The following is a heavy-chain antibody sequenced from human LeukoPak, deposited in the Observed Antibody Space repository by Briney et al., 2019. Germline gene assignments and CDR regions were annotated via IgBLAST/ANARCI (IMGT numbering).Heavy chain of an antibody. V-gene: IGHV3-74*01. CDR2: IRKDGTST. CDR1: GFNLNSFY. D-gene: IGHD3-16*01. J-gene: IGHJ4*02. Sequence: GESLKISCVVSGFNLNSFYMDWVRQAPGKGLVWVSGIRKDGTSTGYADSVQGRFSISRETDKNTVYLQMNSLRPDDTGVYFCARGNWGPEFWGQGTLVTVSS. CDR3: ARGNWGPEF.